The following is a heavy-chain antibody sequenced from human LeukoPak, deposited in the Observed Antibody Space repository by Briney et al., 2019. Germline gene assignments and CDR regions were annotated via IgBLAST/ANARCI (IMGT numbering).Heavy chain of an antibody. CDR2: IIPIFGTA. CDR3: ASVYKYGMDV. J-gene: IGHJ6*02. CDR1: GGTFSSYA. V-gene: IGHV1-69*05. Sequence: SVKVSCKASGGTFSSYAISWVRQAPGQGLEWMGGIIPIFGTANYAQKFQGRVTMTRDTSASTVYMELSSLRSEDTAVYYCASVYKYGMDVWGQGTTVTVSS.